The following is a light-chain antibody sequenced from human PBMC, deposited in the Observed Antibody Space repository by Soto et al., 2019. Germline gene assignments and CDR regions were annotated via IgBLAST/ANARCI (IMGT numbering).Light chain of an antibody. J-gene: IGKJ1*01. Sequence: ETVMTQSPATLSVSVGERVTLSCRASQSVSKNLAWYQQKPGQAPRLLIYGASTRATGIPARFSGSGSGTEFTLTISSLQSEDFAVYYCQQYGSSGRTFGQGTKVDIK. CDR2: GAS. CDR1: QSVSKN. V-gene: IGKV3-15*01. CDR3: QQYGSSGRT.